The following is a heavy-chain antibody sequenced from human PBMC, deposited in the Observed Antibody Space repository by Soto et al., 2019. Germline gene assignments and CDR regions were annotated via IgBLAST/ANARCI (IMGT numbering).Heavy chain of an antibody. CDR2: IYHSGST. J-gene: IGHJ6*02. CDR3: ARVSYLPDTVGGMDV. D-gene: IGHD1-26*01. V-gene: IGHV4-4*02. CDR1: GGSISSSNW. Sequence: SETLSLTRAVSGGSISSSNWWSWVRQPPGKGLGWLGEIYHSGSTTYTPSRKSRVTLSVDKPKTQCSLKLSDLAAAGTAVYHCARVSYLPDTVGGMDVWGQGTTVTVS.